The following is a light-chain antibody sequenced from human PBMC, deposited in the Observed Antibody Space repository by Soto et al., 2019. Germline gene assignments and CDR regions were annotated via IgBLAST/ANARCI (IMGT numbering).Light chain of an antibody. CDR3: QHYYIYPHT. CDR2: AAS. CDR1: QGISSY. J-gene: IGKJ1*01. V-gene: IGKV1-8*01. Sequence: AIRMTQSPSSFSASTGDRVTITCRASQGISSYLAWYQQKPGKAPKLLIYAASTLQSGVPSRFSGSGSGTDITLTISCLQGEDYANYYRQHYYIYPHTFGQGTKVEI.